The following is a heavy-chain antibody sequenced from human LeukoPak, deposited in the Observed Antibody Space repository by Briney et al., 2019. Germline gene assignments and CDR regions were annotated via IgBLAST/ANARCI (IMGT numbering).Heavy chain of an antibody. Sequence: GGSLRLSCAASGFTFSNAWMSWVRQAPGKGLEWVGRIKSKTDGGATDYAAPVKGRFTISRDDSKNTLYLQMNSLKTEDTAVYYCTTGCGSTSCHPSDAFDIWGQGTMVTVSS. V-gene: IGHV3-15*01. CDR2: IKSKTDGGAT. CDR3: TTGCGSTSCHPSDAFDI. J-gene: IGHJ3*02. CDR1: GFTFSNAW. D-gene: IGHD2-2*01.